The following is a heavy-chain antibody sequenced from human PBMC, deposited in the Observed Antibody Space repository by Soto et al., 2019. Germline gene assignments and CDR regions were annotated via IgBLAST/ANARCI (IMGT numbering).Heavy chain of an antibody. V-gene: IGHV3-23*01. J-gene: IGHJ5*02. D-gene: IGHD6-13*01. Sequence: PGGALRLSCAASGFTYSSYAMSWVRQAPGKGLEWVSAISGSGDSTYYADSVKGRFTISRDNSKNTLYLQMNSLRAEDTAVYYCAYSSSWYANWFDPWGQGTLXTVSS. CDR3: AYSSSWYANWFDP. CDR1: GFTYSSYA. CDR2: ISGSGDST.